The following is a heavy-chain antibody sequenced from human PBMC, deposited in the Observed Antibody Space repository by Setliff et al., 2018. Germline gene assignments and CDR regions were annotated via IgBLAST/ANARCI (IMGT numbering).Heavy chain of an antibody. J-gene: IGHJ5*02. CDR3: ERLVRYCTQRACQRTQDADL. V-gene: IGHV1-18*01. Sequence: GASVKVSCKASGYTFSGSGISWVRQAPGQGLEWMGWISAYNGNTHIKEKFQGRVSMTTDTSTNTGYMELRNLTPDDTAVYFCERLVRYCTQRACQRTQDADLWGQGTQVTVSS. D-gene: IGHD2-8*01. CDR1: GYTFSGSG. CDR2: ISAYNGNT.